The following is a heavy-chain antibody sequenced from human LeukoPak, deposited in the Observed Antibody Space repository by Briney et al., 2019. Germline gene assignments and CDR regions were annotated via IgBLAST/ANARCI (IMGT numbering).Heavy chain of an antibody. CDR2: ISSSSSYI. J-gene: IGHJ4*02. CDR3: ARDRGTAFDY. CDR1: GFTFSSYS. D-gene: IGHD3-10*01. Sequence: PGGSLRLSCAASGFTFSSYSMNWVRQAPGKGPEWVSSISSSSSYIYYADSVKGRFTISRDNAKNSLYLQMNSLRAEDTAVYYCARDRGTAFDYWGQGTLVTVSS. V-gene: IGHV3-21*01.